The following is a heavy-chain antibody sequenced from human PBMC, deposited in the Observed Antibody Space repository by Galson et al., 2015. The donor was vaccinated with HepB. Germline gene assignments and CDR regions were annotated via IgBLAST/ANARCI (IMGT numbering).Heavy chain of an antibody. Sequence: QSGAEVKKPGESLKISCKGSGYSFTSYWIGWVRQMPGKGLEWMGIIYPGDSDTRYSPSFQGQVTISADKSISTAYLQWSSLKASDTAMYYGARLAGLGYYDSSGYPLDYWGQGTLVTVSS. CDR2: IYPGDSDT. D-gene: IGHD3-22*01. CDR1: GYSFTSYW. J-gene: IGHJ4*02. CDR3: ARLAGLGYYDSSGYPLDY. V-gene: IGHV5-51*03.